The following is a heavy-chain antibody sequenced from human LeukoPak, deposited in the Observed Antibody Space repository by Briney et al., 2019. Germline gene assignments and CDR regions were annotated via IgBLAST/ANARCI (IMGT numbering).Heavy chain of an antibody. CDR2: LKSKTDGGAT. Sequence: GGSLRLSCAASAFTFSSYWMHWVRQAPGKGLEWVGRLKSKTDGGATDYAAPVKGRITISRDDSKNRLYLQMNSLKTEDTAVYYCTTANYYDGSVLEYWGQGTLVTVSS. CDR1: AFTFSSYW. V-gene: IGHV3-15*01. CDR3: TTANYYDGSVLEY. J-gene: IGHJ4*02. D-gene: IGHD3-22*01.